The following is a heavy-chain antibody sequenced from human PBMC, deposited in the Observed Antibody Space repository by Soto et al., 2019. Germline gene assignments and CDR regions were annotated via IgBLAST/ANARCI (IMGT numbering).Heavy chain of an antibody. CDR2: IDGSGGTT. CDR3: AKNSGWFNT. CDR1: GFPFSGTD. D-gene: IGHD3-10*01. V-gene: IGHV3-23*01. J-gene: IGHJ5*02. Sequence: GGSLRLSCAASGFPFSGTDMTWVRQAPGKGLEWVSTIDGSGGTTYYADSVKGRFTISRDNSINTVFLQTNSLRADDTALYFCAKNSGWFNTWGQGALVTVSS.